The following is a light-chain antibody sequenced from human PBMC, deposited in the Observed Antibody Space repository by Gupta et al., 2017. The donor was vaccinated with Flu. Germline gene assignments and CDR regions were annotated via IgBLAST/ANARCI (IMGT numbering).Light chain of an antibody. Sequence: TISCTGSSSNIGAGYDVHWYQQLPGTAPKLLIYGNSNRPSGVPDRFSGSKSGTAASLAITRLQAEDEADYYCQSYDSSLSGLYVFGTGTKVTVL. CDR1: SSNIGAGYD. CDR3: QSYDSSLSGLYV. CDR2: GNS. J-gene: IGLJ1*01. V-gene: IGLV1-40*01.